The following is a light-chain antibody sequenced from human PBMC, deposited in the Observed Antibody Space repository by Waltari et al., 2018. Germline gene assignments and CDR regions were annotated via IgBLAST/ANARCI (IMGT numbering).Light chain of an antibody. Sequence: SYDLTQPPSVSVSPGQTARIPCFGNPLPEKTAYWYKQRPGQAPVLVSYKDTERPSGIPERFSGSRSGTAVTLTISEVQAEDEADYYCQSEDSSTDYYVFGTGTKVTVL. J-gene: IGLJ1*01. V-gene: IGLV3-25*03. CDR2: KDT. CDR3: QSEDSSTDYYV. CDR1: PLPEKT.